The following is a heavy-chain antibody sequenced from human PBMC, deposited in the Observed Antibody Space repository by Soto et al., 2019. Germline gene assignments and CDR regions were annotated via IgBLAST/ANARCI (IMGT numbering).Heavy chain of an antibody. J-gene: IGHJ4*02. CDR3: AKKSGVGATWYFDY. CDR1: GFTFSSYG. CDR2: LPEIGTNT. D-gene: IGHD1-26*01. Sequence: GGSLRLSCAASGFTFSSYGMSWVRQAPGKGLEWVSALPEIGTNTYYADSVKGRFTISRDNSKNTLFLQINNLRAGDTAVYYCAKKSGVGATWYFDYWGQGTLVTVSS. V-gene: IGHV3-23*01.